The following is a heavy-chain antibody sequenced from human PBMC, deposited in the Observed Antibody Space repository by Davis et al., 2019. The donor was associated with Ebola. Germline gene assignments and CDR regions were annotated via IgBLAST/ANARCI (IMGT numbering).Heavy chain of an antibody. V-gene: IGHV3-23*01. D-gene: IGHD3-22*01. CDR1: GFTFNKYG. CDR2: VSRKGGS. CDR3: AGYSYYYDSSGSPFDY. Sequence: GESLKISCAASGFTFNKYGMSWVRQALGKGLEWVAAVSRKGGSYYADSVKGRFTVYRDTAKDTLFLQMDSLRGEDTAVYYCAGYSYYYDSSGSPFDYWGQGTLVTVSS. J-gene: IGHJ4*02.